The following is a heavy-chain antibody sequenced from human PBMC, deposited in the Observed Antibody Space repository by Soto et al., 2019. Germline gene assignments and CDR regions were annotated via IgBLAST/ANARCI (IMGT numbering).Heavy chain of an antibody. CDR1: GGSISSYY. CDR2: IYYSGST. Sequence: QVQLQESGPGLVKPSETLSLTCTVSGGSISSYYWSWIRQPPGKGLEWIGYIYYSGSTNYNPSLKSRVTISVDTSKNQFSLKLSSVTAADTAVYYCARHGVPAAIQNWFDPWGQGTLVTVSS. D-gene: IGHD2-2*01. J-gene: IGHJ5*02. V-gene: IGHV4-59*08. CDR3: ARHGVPAAIQNWFDP.